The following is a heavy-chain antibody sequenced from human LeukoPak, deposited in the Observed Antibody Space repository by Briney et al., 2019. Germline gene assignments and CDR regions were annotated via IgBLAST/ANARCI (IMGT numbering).Heavy chain of an antibody. CDR2: INAGNGNT. V-gene: IGHV1-3*01. CDR3: ARGTKAAGPFDY. D-gene: IGHD6-13*01. Sequence: ASVKVSCKASGYTFTSYAMHWVRQAPGQRLEWMGWINAGNGNTKYSQKFQGRVTITRDTSTSTVYMELSSLRSEDTAVYYCARGTKAAGPFDYWGQGTLVTVSS. J-gene: IGHJ4*02. CDR1: GYTFTSYA.